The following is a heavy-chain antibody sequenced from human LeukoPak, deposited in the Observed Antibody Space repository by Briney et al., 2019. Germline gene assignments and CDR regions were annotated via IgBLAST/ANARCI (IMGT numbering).Heavy chain of an antibody. D-gene: IGHD2-8*01. V-gene: IGHV3-74*01. CDR3: AREDCTIGAVCSSLLDH. Sequence: TGGSLRLSCAASGLTFSSDWMHWVRQVPGKGLVWVSRINSDASTINYADSVKGRFTISRDSAKNTLYLQMNNLRAEDTAVYYCAREDCTIGAVCSSLLDHWGRGTLVTVSS. CDR1: GLTFSSDW. CDR2: INSDASTI. J-gene: IGHJ4*02.